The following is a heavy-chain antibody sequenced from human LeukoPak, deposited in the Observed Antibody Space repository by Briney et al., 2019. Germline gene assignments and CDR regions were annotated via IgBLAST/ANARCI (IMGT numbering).Heavy chain of an antibody. CDR2: IYTSGST. CDR1: GGSISSYY. D-gene: IGHD3-10*01. CDR3: ARGGGSGRYYYYMDV. V-gene: IGHV4-4*07. J-gene: IGHJ6*03. Sequence: KPSETLSLTCTVSGGSISSYYWSWIRQPARKGLEWIGRIYTSGSTNYNPSLRSRVTMSVDTSKNQFSLKLSSVTAADTAVYYCARGGGSGRYYYYMDVWGKGTTVTISS.